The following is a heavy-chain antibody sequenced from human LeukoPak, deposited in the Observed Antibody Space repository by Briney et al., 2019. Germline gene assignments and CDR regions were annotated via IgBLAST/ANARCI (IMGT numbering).Heavy chain of an antibody. CDR1: GFTFDDYA. D-gene: IGHD3-22*01. Sequence: GRSLRLPCAASGFTFDDYAMHWVRQAPGKGLEWVSGISWNSGSIGYADSVKGRFTISRDNAKNSLYLQMNSLRAEDTALYYCAKDPGPYYYDSSGLTYFDYWGQGTLVTVSS. CDR2: ISWNSGSI. J-gene: IGHJ4*02. V-gene: IGHV3-9*01. CDR3: AKDPGPYYYDSSGLTYFDY.